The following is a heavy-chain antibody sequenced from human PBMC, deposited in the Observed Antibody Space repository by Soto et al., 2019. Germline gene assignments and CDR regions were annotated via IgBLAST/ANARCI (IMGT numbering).Heavy chain of an antibody. J-gene: IGHJ2*01. CDR2: IDSSGSI. V-gene: IGHV4-31*03. Sequence: QVQLLESGPGLVRPSQTLSLTCTVSGGSIDTAGDYWNWMRQRPGEGLEWLGSIDSSGSIYYTPPLRGRFKVSAATSKNQYSLSLDSGTPADTAVYYCGRGKRGPGYFALWGRGTLVGVSS. CDR3: GRGKRGPGYFAL. CDR1: GGSIDTAGDY.